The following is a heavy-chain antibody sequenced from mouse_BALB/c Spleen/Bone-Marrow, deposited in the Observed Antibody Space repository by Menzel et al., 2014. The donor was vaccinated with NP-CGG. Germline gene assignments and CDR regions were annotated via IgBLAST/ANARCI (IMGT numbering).Heavy chain of an antibody. D-gene: IGHD1-1*01. V-gene: IGHV5-12-1*01. Sequence: QLQQSGGGLVKPGGSLKLSCAASGSAFSSYDMSWVRQTPGKRLEWVAYISSGGGSTYYPDTVKGRFTISRDNAKNXQYLQMSSLKSEDTAMYYCAREVLRDYFDYWGQGTTLTVSS. CDR1: GSAFSSYD. J-gene: IGHJ2*01. CDR3: AREVLRDYFDY. CDR2: ISSGGGST.